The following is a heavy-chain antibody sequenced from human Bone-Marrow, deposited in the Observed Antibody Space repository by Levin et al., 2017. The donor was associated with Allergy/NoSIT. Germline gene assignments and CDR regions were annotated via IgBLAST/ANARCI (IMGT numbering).Heavy chain of an antibody. J-gene: IGHJ6*02. CDR1: GGTLSSYA. CDR2: IVPIFGTA. Sequence: RASVKVSCKASGGTLSSYALTWVRQAPGQGLEWMGGIVPIFGTAKYAEKFQGRVTITVDEYTSTGHMELSGLRSEDTAVYFCGRGRGSITDFFYYGMDVWGQGTTVIVSS. V-gene: IGHV1-69*13. CDR3: GRGRGSITDFFYYGMDV. D-gene: IGHD1-20*01.